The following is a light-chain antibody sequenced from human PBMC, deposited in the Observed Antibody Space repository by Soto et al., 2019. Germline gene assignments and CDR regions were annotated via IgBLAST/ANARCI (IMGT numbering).Light chain of an antibody. CDR3: QQYGNSRWM. J-gene: IGKJ1*01. CDR2: GAS. Sequence: IVLTQCVGTLCMSRGARSNLYNSASQSVNSIYLAWYKQKPGQAHRLLISGASSRATGIPDIFIGRESTTDYILTMCRLEPEAFAAYYCQQYGNSRWMIGEGTKVDIK. CDR1: QSVNSIY. V-gene: IGKV3-20*01.